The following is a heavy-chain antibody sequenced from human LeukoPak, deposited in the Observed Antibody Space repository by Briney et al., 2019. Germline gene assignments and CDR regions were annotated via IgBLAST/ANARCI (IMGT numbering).Heavy chain of an antibody. CDR2: IYYSGST. CDR1: GGSISSYY. CDR3: ASSEYYYGSGSPLYYGMDV. Sequence: SETLSLTCTVSGGSISSYYWSWIRQPPGKGLEWIGYIYYSGSTNYNPSLKSRVTISVDTSKNQFSLKLSSVTAADTAVYYCASSEYYYGSGSPLYYGMDVWGQGTTVTVSS. D-gene: IGHD3-10*01. J-gene: IGHJ6*02. V-gene: IGHV4-59*01.